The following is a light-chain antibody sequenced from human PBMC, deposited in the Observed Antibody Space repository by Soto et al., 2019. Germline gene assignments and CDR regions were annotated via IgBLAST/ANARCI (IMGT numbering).Light chain of an antibody. CDR3: AAWDDSLYGWV. V-gene: IGLV1-44*01. J-gene: IGLJ3*02. CDR2: YNN. Sequence: QSVLTQPPSASGTPGQRVTISCSGSSSNIGSNTVNWYQQLPGTAPTLLIYYNNQRPSGVPDRFSGSKSGASASLAISGLQSEDVSHYYCAAWDDSLYGWVFGGGTQLTVL. CDR1: SSNIGSNT.